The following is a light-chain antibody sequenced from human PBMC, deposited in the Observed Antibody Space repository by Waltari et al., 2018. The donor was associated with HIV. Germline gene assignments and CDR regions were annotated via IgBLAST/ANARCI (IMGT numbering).Light chain of an antibody. J-gene: IGLJ2*01. Sequence: QAVVTQEPPLTVSPGGTVTPTCGSSTGAVPSGHYPSWFQQKPGQAPRTLICDTSNKHSWTPARFSGSLLGGKAALTLSGAQPEDEAEYYCLLSYSGARGVFGGGTKLTVL. CDR3: LLSYSGARGV. CDR1: TGAVPSGHY. V-gene: IGLV7-46*01. CDR2: DTS.